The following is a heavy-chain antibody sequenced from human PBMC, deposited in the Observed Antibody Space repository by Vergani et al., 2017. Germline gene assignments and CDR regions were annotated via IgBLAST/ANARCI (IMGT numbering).Heavy chain of an antibody. Sequence: QVQLQQWGAGLLKPSETLSLTCAVYGGSFSGYYWSWIRQPPGKGLEWIGEINHIGSTTYNPSPKSLVTISVDTSKNQFSLKLSSVTAADTAVYYCASGLRVTSLGYWGQGTLVTVSS. CDR3: ASGLRVTSLGY. D-gene: IGHD2-21*02. CDR2: INHIGST. J-gene: IGHJ4*02. V-gene: IGHV4-34*01. CDR1: GGSFSGYY.